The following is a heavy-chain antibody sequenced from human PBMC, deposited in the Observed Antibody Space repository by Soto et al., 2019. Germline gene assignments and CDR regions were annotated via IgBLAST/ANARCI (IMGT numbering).Heavy chain of an antibody. CDR3: AREPATAKPEGVDF. CDR2: INPNSGGT. CDR1: GYTFSDYY. Sequence: ASSNVSCKPSGYTFSDYYIHWVRQAPGHGLEWMGWINPNSGGTKYAPKFQGGVTMTRDTSITTAYMELTRLRSGDTAVYYCAREPATAKPEGVDFWSQGTLVTVSS. J-gene: IGHJ4*02. D-gene: IGHD1-1*01. V-gene: IGHV1-2*02.